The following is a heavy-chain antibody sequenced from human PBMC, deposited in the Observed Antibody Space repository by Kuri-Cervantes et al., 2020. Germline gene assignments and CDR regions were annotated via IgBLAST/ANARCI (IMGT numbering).Heavy chain of an antibody. Sequence: GGSLRLSCAASGFTFSSYDMHWVRQATGKGLEWVSAIGTAGDTYYPGSVKGRFTISRENAKNSLYLQMNSLRAGDTAVYYCARDCSSAAEGCAYDMDVWGQGTTVTVSS. CDR2: IGTAGDT. J-gene: IGHJ6*02. V-gene: IGHV3-13*01. CDR3: ARDCSSAAEGCAYDMDV. CDR1: GFTFSSYD. D-gene: IGHD2-15*01.